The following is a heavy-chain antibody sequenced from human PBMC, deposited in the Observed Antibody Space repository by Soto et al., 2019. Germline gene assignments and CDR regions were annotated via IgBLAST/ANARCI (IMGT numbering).Heavy chain of an antibody. Sequence: WGSMRLSCAASVFTFSRYSRTWVRQAPGKGLEWVSAISGSGGSTYYADSVKGRFTISRDNSKNTLYLQMNSLRAEDTAVYYSAKQIYYYYYVMEVWVQGTTVT. CDR1: VFTFSRYS. J-gene: IGHJ6*02. CDR2: ISGSGGST. CDR3: AKQIYYYYYVMEV. V-gene: IGHV3-23*01.